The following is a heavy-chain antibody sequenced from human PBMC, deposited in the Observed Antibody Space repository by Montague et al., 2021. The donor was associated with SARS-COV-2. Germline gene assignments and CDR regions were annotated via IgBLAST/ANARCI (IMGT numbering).Heavy chain of an antibody. D-gene: IGHD6-13*01. V-gene: IGHV6-1*01. CDR1: GDSVSSNNAV. J-gene: IGHJ4*02. CDR3: ARDRDLSSWDY. CDR2: TNYRSKWHY. Sequence: CAISGDSVSSNNAVWNWIRQSPSRGLEWLGRTNYRSKWHYDYAVSVKSRILIIPNTSENQFSLQLNSVTPEDTAMYYCARDRDLSSWDYWGQGTLVTVSS.